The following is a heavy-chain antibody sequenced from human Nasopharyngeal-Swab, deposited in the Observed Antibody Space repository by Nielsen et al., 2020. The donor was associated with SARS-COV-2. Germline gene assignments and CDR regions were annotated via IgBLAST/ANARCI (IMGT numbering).Heavy chain of an antibody. V-gene: IGHV3-74*01. CDR1: GFTFNNYW. CDR2: VNSDGSRP. D-gene: IGHD6-13*01. Sequence: GESLKISCAAPGFTFNNYWMHWVRQAPGKGLEWVARVNSDGSRPSYADSVKGRVTLSRDNAKNTLFLQMHSLRAEDTAVYYCARASLAAAGTQDFWGQGTLVTVSS. CDR3: ARASLAAAGTQDF. J-gene: IGHJ4*02.